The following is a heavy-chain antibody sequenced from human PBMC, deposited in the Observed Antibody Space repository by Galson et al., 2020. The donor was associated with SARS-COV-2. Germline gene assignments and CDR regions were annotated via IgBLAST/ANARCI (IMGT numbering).Heavy chain of an antibody. D-gene: IGHD6-6*01. CDR1: GYNFGIYW. CDR3: ARQEYSSSAPEDY. V-gene: IGHV5-51*01. Sequence: GESLKISCKGSGYNFGIYWIAWVRQMPGKGLEWMGIIYPSDSNTKYSPSFQGRVTISADESSNTAYLQWSSLKASDTAMYYCARQEYSSSAPEDYWGQGTLVTVSS. J-gene: IGHJ4*02. CDR2: IYPSDSNT.